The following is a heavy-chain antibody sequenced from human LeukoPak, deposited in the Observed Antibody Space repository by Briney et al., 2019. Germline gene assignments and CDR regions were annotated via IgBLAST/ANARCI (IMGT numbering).Heavy chain of an antibody. V-gene: IGHV1-18*01. CDR3: ARGITIFGVVIHPGWFDP. D-gene: IGHD3-3*01. Sequence: GASVKVSCKASGYTFTSYGISWVRQAPGQGLEWMGWISAYNGNTNHAQKFQGRVTMTRNTSISTAYMELSSLRSEDTAVYYCARGITIFGVVIHPGWFDPWGQGTLVTVSS. CDR1: GYTFTSYG. J-gene: IGHJ5*02. CDR2: ISAYNGNT.